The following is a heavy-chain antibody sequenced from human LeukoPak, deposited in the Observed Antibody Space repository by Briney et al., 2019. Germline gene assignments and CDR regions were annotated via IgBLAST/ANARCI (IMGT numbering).Heavy chain of an antibody. CDR1: GFTFSSYA. D-gene: IGHD1-26*01. Sequence: GGSLRLSCAASGFTFSSYAMSCVRQAPGKGLEWVSAISGSGGSTYYADSVKGRFTISRDNSKNTLYLQMNSLRAEDTAVYYCAKVIVGATRYYYYYGMDVWGQGTTVTVSS. CDR2: ISGSGGST. J-gene: IGHJ6*02. V-gene: IGHV3-23*01. CDR3: AKVIVGATRYYYYYGMDV.